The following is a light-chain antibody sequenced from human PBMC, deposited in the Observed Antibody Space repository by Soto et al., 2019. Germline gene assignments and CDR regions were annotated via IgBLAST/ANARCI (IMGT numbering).Light chain of an antibody. CDR2: VNT. CDR3: QSYDSSLRGEV. CDR1: SSNIGAGFD. V-gene: IGLV1-40*01. J-gene: IGLJ2*01. Sequence: QSVLTQPPSVSGAPGQRVTISCTGSSSNIGAGFDVHWYQQFPGTAPKLLIYVNTNRPSGVPDRFSGSKSGTSASLAITGLQAEDEADYYCQSYDSSLRGEVFGGGTQLTVL.